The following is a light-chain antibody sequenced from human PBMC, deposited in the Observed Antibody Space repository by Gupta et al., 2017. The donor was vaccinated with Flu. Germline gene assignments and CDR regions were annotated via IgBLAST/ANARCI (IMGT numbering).Light chain of an antibody. J-gene: IGKJ4*01. CDR2: GAS. Sequence: ETVLTQSPDTLSLSPGERATLSCRATQSVDNRYLAWYQQKPGQAPRLLIYGASSRATGIPDRFSGSGFGTDFTLTISRLEPDDFAVYYCQQDGHSPITFGRGTRVEIK. CDR1: QSVDNRY. CDR3: QQDGHSPIT. V-gene: IGKV3-20*01.